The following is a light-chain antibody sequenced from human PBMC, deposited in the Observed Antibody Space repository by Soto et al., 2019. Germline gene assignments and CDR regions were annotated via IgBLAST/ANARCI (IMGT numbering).Light chain of an antibody. CDR3: QQSYNIPFT. CDR1: QTISNH. V-gene: IGKV1-39*01. CDR2: ASS. J-gene: IGKJ3*01. Sequence: DIQMTQSPASLAASLGDRITISCRASQTISNHLNWYHQKPGKAPKLLIYASSTLQSGVPSTFSGSGSGTDFTLSISSLQPEDFGTYYCQQSYNIPFTFGPGTKVDVK.